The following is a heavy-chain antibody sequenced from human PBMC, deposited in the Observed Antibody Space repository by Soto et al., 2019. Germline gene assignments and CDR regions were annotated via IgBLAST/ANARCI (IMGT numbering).Heavy chain of an antibody. J-gene: IGHJ4*02. CDR3: ARAWGLYFDP. CDR1: GYTFTNYA. D-gene: IGHD3-16*01. Sequence: GASVKVSCKAPGYTFTNYAMHWVRQAPGQRLEWMGWINAGNGNTKYSQKFQGRVTITRDTSTSPAYMELSCLSSEDTAVYYCARAWGLYFDPWGQGTLVTVSS. CDR2: INAGNGNT. V-gene: IGHV1-3*01.